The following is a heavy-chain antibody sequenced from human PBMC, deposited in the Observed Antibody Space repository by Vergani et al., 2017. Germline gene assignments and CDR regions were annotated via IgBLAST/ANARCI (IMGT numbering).Heavy chain of an antibody. J-gene: IGHJ3*02. Sequence: EVQLVQSGAEVKKPGESLKISCKGSGYSFTSYWIGWVRQMPGKGLEWMGIIFPGDSDTRYSPSFQGQVTISGDKSISTAYLQWSSLKASDSAIYYCARSADSRGYYDVFDIWGQGTMVTVSS. CDR3: ARSADSRGYYDVFDI. CDR1: GYSFTSYW. CDR2: IFPGDSDT. V-gene: IGHV5-51*01. D-gene: IGHD3-22*01.